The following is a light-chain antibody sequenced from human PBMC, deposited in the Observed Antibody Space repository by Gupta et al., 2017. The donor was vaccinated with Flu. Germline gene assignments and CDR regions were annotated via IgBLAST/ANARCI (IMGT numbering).Light chain of an antibody. J-gene: IGKJ2*02. V-gene: IGKV2-30*01. CDR3: RRGKHPWT. Sequence: DVVMSQSPLSLSVSLGQAAPISCRSSQSLVYKNGITYLNWLQQRPGQSPRRLIYEGSKRDSRVTDRFSGSGSVNDFTLKSIRAEDEDVGVYYGRRGKHPWTFGQGTRLEI. CDR2: EGS. CDR1: QSLVYKNGITY.